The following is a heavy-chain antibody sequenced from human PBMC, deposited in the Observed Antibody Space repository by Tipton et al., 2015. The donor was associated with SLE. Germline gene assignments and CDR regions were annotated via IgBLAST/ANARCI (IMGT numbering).Heavy chain of an antibody. D-gene: IGHD3-22*01. J-gene: IGHJ4*02. CDR2: ISYDGSNK. Sequence: SLRLSCAASGFTFSSYAMHWVRQAPGKGLEWVAVISYDGSNKYYADSVKGRFTISRDNSKNTLYLQMNSLRAEDTAVYYCAKEGEVDYYDSSGYKRGYFDYWGQGTLVTVSS. CDR1: GFTFSSYA. V-gene: IGHV3-30-3*01. CDR3: AKEGEVDYYDSSGYKRGYFDY.